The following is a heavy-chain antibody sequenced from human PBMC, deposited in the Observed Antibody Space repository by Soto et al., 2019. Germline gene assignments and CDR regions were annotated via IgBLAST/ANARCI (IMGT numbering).Heavy chain of an antibody. Sequence: PGGSLRLSCAASGFTFSSYGMHWVRQAPGKGLEWVAVIAYDGSNKYYADSVKGRFTISRDNSKNTLYLQMNSLRAEDTAVYYCAKDLAALDYYYYGMDVWGQGTTVTVSS. D-gene: IGHD6-6*01. CDR3: AKDLAALDYYYYGMDV. CDR2: IAYDGSNK. J-gene: IGHJ6*02. V-gene: IGHV3-30*18. CDR1: GFTFSSYG.